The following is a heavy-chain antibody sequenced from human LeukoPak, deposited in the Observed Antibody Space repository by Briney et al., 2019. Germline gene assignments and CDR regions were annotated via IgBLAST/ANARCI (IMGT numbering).Heavy chain of an antibody. CDR3: ARERGGGCSSTSCYTDLGLAFDI. J-gene: IGHJ3*02. D-gene: IGHD2-2*02. CDR1: GGTFSSYA. CDR2: IIPILGIA. V-gene: IGHV1-69*04. Sequence: SVKVSCKASGGTFSSYAISWVRQAPGQGLEWMGRIIPILGIANYAQKFQGRVTITADKSTSTAYMELSSLRSEDTAVYYCARERGGGCSSTSCYTDLGLAFDIWGQGTMVTVSS.